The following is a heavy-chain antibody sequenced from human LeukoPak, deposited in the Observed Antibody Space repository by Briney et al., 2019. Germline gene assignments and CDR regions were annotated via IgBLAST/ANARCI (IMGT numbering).Heavy chain of an antibody. CDR2: ISSSGSTI. CDR3: AKVMPPGRIRFYSYYMDV. Sequence: PGGSLRLSCAASGFTFSDYYMSWIRQAPGKGLEWVSYISSSGSTIYYADSVKGRFTISRDNAKNSLYLQMNGLRVEDTAVYYCAKVMPPGRIRFYSYYMDVWGKGTTVTVS. J-gene: IGHJ6*03. CDR1: GFTFSDYY. V-gene: IGHV3-11*04. D-gene: IGHD2-15*01.